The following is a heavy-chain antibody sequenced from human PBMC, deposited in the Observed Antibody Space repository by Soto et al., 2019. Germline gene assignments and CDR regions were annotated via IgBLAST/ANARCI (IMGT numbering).Heavy chain of an antibody. CDR1: GFTFSSYD. J-gene: IGHJ3*02. D-gene: IGHD3-10*01. CDR3: ARALYGENAYAFDI. Sequence: GGSLRLSCAASGFTFSSYDMHWVRQATGKGLEWVSAIGTAGDPYYPGSVKGRFTISRENVKNSLYLQMNSLRAGDTAVYYCARALYGENAYAFDIWGQGTMVTVSS. CDR2: IGTAGDP. V-gene: IGHV3-13*05.